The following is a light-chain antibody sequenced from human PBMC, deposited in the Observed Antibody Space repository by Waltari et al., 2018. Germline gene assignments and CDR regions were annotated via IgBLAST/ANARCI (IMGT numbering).Light chain of an antibody. Sequence: QSALTQPRSLSGSPGQSVTISCTGTSSDVGGYKYFSWYQHHPGKAPKLMIYEVSKRPSGVADRFSGSKSGNTASLTISGLQAEDEADYYCCSYAGSFYVFGTGTKVTVL. CDR1: SSDVGGYKY. V-gene: IGLV2-11*01. CDR3: CSYAGSFYV. J-gene: IGLJ1*01. CDR2: EVS.